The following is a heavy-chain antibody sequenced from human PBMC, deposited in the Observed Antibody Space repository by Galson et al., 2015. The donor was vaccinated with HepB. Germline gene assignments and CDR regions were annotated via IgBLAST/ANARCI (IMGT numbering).Heavy chain of an antibody. D-gene: IGHD4-17*01. J-gene: IGHJ4*02. Sequence: SETLSLTCTVSSGPISSSDYYWGWVRQPPGKGLEWIGNIYYGGITSYNPSLKSRVTISVDTSKKQFSLKLTSVTAADTAVYYCVRGAWGDGDEGFYFDYWGQGTLVTVSS. V-gene: IGHV4-39*07. CDR3: VRGAWGDGDEGFYFDY. CDR1: SGPISSSDYY. CDR2: IYYGGIT.